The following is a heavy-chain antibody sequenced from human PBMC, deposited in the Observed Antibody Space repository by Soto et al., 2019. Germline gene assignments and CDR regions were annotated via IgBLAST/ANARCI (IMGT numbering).Heavy chain of an antibody. CDR1: GFTFSNAW. V-gene: IGHV3-15*01. Sequence: EVQLVESGGGLVKPGGSLRLSCAASGFTFSNAWMSWVRQAPGKGLEWVGRIKSKTDGGTTDYAAPVKGRFTISRDDSKNTLYLQTNSLKTEDTAVYYCTTSLPYDYIWGGYDDWGQGTLVTVSS. D-gene: IGHD3-16*01. CDR2: IKSKTDGGTT. J-gene: IGHJ4*02. CDR3: TTSLPYDYIWGGYDD.